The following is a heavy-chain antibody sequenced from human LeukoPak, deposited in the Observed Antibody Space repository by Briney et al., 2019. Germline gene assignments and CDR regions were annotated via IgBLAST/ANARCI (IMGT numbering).Heavy chain of an antibody. CDR3: AKTDCGARCYYFDS. V-gene: IGHV3-23*01. CDR2: VSGNGGSA. J-gene: IGHJ4*02. D-gene: IGHD2-15*01. CDR1: GFTVSSHY. Sequence: GGSLRLSCAASGFTVSSHYMSWVRQAPGKGLEWVSTVSGNGGSAYYADSVKGRFIISRDNSKNTLYLQLDTLRAEDTAVYYCAKTDCGARCYYFDSWGQGTLVYVSS.